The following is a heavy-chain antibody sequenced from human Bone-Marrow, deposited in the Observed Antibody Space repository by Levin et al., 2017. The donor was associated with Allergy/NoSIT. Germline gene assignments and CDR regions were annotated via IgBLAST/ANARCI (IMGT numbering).Heavy chain of an antibody. CDR2: IYTGSKT. V-gene: IGHV3-53*01. Sequence: GESLKISCGVSGFSVSDTYMNWVRQAPGKGPQWLSIIYTGSKTSYSDSVKGRFTVSRDNSKNTVYLQMNDLKIDDTAVYYCARLTSEHFDFWRGYPLGHFDYWGQGIPVTVSS. J-gene: IGHJ4*02. CDR1: GFSVSDTY. CDR3: ARLTSEHFDFWRGYPLGHFDY. D-gene: IGHD3-3*01.